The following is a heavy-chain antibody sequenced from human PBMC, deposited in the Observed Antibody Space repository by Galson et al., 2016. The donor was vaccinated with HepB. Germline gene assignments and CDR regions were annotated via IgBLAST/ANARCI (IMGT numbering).Heavy chain of an antibody. V-gene: IGHV3-13*01. Sequence: SLRLSCAASGFTFNNYWMHWVRQATGKGLEWVSAIGTAGDTYYPGSVKGRFTISRENAKNSLYLQMNSLRAGDTAVYYCARDRRNWPSWDGMDVWGQGTTVTVSS. J-gene: IGHJ6*02. CDR3: ARDRRNWPSWDGMDV. CDR1: GFTFNNYW. D-gene: IGHD1-1*01. CDR2: IGTAGDT.